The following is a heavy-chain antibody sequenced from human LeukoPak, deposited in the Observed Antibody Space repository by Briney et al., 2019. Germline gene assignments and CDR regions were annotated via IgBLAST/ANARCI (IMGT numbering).Heavy chain of an antibody. CDR2: IIPIFGTA. CDR1: GGTFSSYA. D-gene: IGHD2-2*01. Sequence: GASVKVSCKASGGTFSSYAISWVRQAPGQGLEWMGGIIPIFGTANYAQKFQGSVTITADESTSTAYMELSSLRSEDTAVYYCARESLVVPAALYNWFDPWGQGTLVTVSS. J-gene: IGHJ5*02. V-gene: IGHV1-69*13. CDR3: ARESLVVPAALYNWFDP.